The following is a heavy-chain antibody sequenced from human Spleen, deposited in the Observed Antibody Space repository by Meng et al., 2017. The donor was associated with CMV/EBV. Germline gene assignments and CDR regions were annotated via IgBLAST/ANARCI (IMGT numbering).Heavy chain of an antibody. CDR3: ARDNNWGPDY. D-gene: IGHD7-27*01. CDR1: GYTFTAHY. V-gene: IGHV1-2*02. CDR2: IHTHRGDT. Sequence: ASVKVSCKASGYTFTAHYFHWVRQAPGQGLEWMGWIHTHRGDTNYAQQFQGRVTLTRDTSINTGYMELTILTSDDTAVYYCARDNNWGPDYWGQGTLVTVSS. J-gene: IGHJ4*02.